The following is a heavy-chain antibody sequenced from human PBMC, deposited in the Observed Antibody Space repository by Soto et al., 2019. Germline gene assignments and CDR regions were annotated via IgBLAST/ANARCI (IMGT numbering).Heavy chain of an antibody. V-gene: IGHV4-59*01. J-gene: IGHJ4*02. CDR3: ARVADGWEAYYFDY. Sequence: SETLSLTCTVSGDSISSYYWSWIRQPPGKGLEWIGYIYYTGSTTKYNPSLKSRVTISVDTSKNQFSLKLSSVTAADTAVYYCARVADGWEAYYFDYWGQGTLVTVSS. CDR1: GDSISSYY. CDR2: IYYTGSTT. D-gene: IGHD1-26*01.